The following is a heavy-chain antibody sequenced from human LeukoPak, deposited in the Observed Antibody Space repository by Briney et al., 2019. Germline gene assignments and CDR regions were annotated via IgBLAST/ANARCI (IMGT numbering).Heavy chain of an antibody. CDR3: ARAGGLLYPGLFDY. CDR2: INTDGSST. J-gene: IGHJ4*02. Sequence: GGSLRLSCAASGFTFSTYWMHWVRQAPGKGLVWVSRINTDGSSTSYADSVKGRFTISRDNAKNTLYLRMNSLRAEDSAVYYCARAGGLLYPGLFDYWGQGTLVTVSS. D-gene: IGHD2-2*02. CDR1: GFTFSTYW. V-gene: IGHV3-74*01.